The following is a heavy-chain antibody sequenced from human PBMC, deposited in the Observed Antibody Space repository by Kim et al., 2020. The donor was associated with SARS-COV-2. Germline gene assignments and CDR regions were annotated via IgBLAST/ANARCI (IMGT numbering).Heavy chain of an antibody. J-gene: IGHJ4*02. Sequence: GGSLRLSCAASGFTFSSYSMNWVRQAPGKGLEWVSSISSSSSYIYYADSVKGRFTISRDNAKNSLYLQMNSLRAEDTAVYYCARARAAAGIEGGCYFDYWGQGTLVTVSS. V-gene: IGHV3-21*01. CDR2: ISSSSSYI. CDR3: ARARAAAGIEGGCYFDY. CDR1: GFTFSSYS. D-gene: IGHD6-13*01.